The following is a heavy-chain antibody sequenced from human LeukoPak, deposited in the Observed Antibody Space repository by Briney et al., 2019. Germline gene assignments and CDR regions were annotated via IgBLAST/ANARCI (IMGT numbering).Heavy chain of an antibody. Sequence: SETLSLTCAVYGGSFSGYYWSWIRQPPGKGLEWIGEINHSGSTNYNPSLKSRVTISVDTSKNQFSLKRSSVTAADTAVYYCARGKNILTGYYARGRWFDPWGQGTLVSVSS. CDR1: GGSFSGYY. CDR3: ARGKNILTGYYARGRWFDP. V-gene: IGHV4-34*01. J-gene: IGHJ5*02. CDR2: INHSGST. D-gene: IGHD3-9*01.